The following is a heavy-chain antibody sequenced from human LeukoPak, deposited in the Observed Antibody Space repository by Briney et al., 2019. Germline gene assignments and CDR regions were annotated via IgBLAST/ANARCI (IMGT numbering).Heavy chain of an antibody. V-gene: IGHV1-2*02. J-gene: IGHJ5*02. D-gene: IGHD2-21*02. Sequence: ASVKVSCKASGYTFTGYYMHWVRQAPGQGLEWMRWINPNSGGTNYAQKFQGRVTMTRDTSVSTAYMELSRLRSDDTAVYYCARVPNRIVVVTAIAFPNWFDPSGQGTLVTVSS. CDR3: ARVPNRIVVVTAIAFPNWFDP. CDR1: GYTFTGYY. CDR2: INPNSGGT.